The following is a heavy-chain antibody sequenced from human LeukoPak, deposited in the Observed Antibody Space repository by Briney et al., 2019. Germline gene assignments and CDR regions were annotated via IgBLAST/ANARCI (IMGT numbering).Heavy chain of an antibody. V-gene: IGHV1-8*02. Sequence: GASVKVSCKASGYTFTSYAMHWVRQAPGQGLEWMGWMNPNSGNTGYAQKFQGRVTMTRNTSISTAYMELSSLRSEDTAVYYCARTPGHGFRPGYWGQGTLVTVSS. CDR2: MNPNSGNT. CDR1: GYTFTSYA. J-gene: IGHJ4*02. CDR3: ARTPGHGFRPGY. D-gene: IGHD2/OR15-2a*01.